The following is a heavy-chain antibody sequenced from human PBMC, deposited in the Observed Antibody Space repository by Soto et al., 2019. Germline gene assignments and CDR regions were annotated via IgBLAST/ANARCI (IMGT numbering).Heavy chain of an antibody. CDR1: GFSVNSDY. V-gene: IGHV3-21*01. J-gene: IGHJ3*02. Sequence: EAQLVESGGGLIQPGGSLRLSCAASGFSVNSDYMTWVRQAPGKGLEWVSSISSSSSYIYYADSVKGRFTISRDNAKNSLYLQMNSLRAEDTAVYYCASDAFDIWGQGTMVTVSS. CDR3: ASDAFDI. CDR2: ISSSSSYI.